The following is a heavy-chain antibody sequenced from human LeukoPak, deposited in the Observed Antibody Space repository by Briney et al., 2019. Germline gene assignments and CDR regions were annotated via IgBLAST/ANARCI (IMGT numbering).Heavy chain of an antibody. CDR1: GYTFTSYY. V-gene: IGHV1-46*01. J-gene: IGHJ4*02. CDR3: ARDLSKTYDFWSGYFDY. Sequence: ASVKVSCKASGYTFTSYYMHWVRQAPGQGLEWMGIINPSGGSTSYAQKFQGRVTMTRDMSTSTVYMELSSLRSEDTAVYYCARDLSKTYDFWSGYFDYWGQGTLVTVPS. CDR2: INPSGGST. D-gene: IGHD3-3*01.